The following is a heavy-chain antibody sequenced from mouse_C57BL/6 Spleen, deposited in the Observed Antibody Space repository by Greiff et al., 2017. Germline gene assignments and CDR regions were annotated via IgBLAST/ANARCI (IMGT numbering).Heavy chain of an antibody. CDR2: ISDGGSYT. J-gene: IGHJ2*01. V-gene: IGHV5-4*01. CDR1: GFTFSSYA. CDR3: ARDYGKDYFDY. Sequence: EVKLVESGGGLVKPGGSLKLSCAASGFTFSSYAMSWVRQTPEKRLEWVATISDGGSYTYYPDNVKGRFTISRDNAKNNLYLQMSHLKSEDTAMYYCARDYGKDYFDYWGQGTTLTVSS. D-gene: IGHD1-1*01.